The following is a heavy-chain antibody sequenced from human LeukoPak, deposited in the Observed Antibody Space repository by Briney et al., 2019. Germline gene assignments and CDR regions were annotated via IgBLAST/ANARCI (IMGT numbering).Heavy chain of an antibody. V-gene: IGHV1-18*01. D-gene: IGHD6-13*01. CDR2: ISAYNGNT. CDR1: GYTFTSYG. Sequence: ASVKVSCKASGYTFTSYGISWVRQAPGQGLEWRGWISAYNGNTNYAQKLQGRVTMTTDTSTSTAYLELRSLRSDDTAVYYCARGRGYSSSWQDAFDIWGQGTMVTVSS. J-gene: IGHJ3*02. CDR3: ARGRGYSSSWQDAFDI.